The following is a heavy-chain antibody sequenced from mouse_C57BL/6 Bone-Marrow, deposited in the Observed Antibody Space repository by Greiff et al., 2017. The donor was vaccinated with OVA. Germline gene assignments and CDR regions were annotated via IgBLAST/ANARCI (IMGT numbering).Heavy chain of an antibody. V-gene: IGHV5-6*01. CDR1: GFTFSSYG. CDR3: ARPFQAWFAY. Sequence: EVHLVESGGDLVKPGGSLKLSCAASGFTFSSYGMSWVRQTPDKRLEWVATISSGGSYTYYPDSVKGRFTISRDNAKNTLYLQMSSLKSEDTAMYYCARPFQAWFAYWGQGTLVTVSA. J-gene: IGHJ3*01. CDR2: ISSGGSYT.